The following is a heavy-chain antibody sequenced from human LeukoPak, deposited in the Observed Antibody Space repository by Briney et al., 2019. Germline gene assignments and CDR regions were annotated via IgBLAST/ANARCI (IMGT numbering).Heavy chain of an antibody. CDR2: IRSDGVEK. CDR3: AREFTGYGNTDY. D-gene: IGHD5-12*01. V-gene: IGHV3-7*03. Sequence: GPLRLSCTAAGFSLSMYWMSWVRQAPGKGLEWVANIRSDGVEKYYVDSVRGRFTISTDTAKNSLYLQMNSLRADDTAVYYCAREFTGYGNTDYWGQGTLVTVSS. CDR1: GFSLSMYW. J-gene: IGHJ4*02.